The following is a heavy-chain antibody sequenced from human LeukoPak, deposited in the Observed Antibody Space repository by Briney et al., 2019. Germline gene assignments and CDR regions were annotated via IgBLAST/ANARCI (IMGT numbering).Heavy chain of an antibody. V-gene: IGHV4-34*01. J-gene: IGHJ4*02. Sequence: SETLSLTCAVYGGSFSGYYWSWIRQPPGKGLEWIGEINHSERTNYNPSLKSRLTISVDTSKKQFCLKLSSVTDADTAVYYCARVVAVAGTVSYFDYWGQGTLVTVSS. D-gene: IGHD6-19*01. CDR1: GGSFSGYY. CDR2: INHSERT. CDR3: ARVVAVAGTVSYFDY.